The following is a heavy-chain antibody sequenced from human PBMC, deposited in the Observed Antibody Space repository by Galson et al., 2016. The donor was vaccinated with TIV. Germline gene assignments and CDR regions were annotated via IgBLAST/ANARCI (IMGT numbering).Heavy chain of an antibody. CDR3: AKCRNTAMDTYYYYYGLDV. V-gene: IGHV1-69*01. Sequence: SGGTFSSFVVTWVRQPPGQGLEWMGGIIPLFGEAHYAQKFQGRVTISADESTSTVYMELRSLRSGDTAVYYCAKCRNTAMDTYYYYYGLDVWGQGTTVTVSS. CDR2: IIPLFGEA. CDR1: GGTFSSFV. J-gene: IGHJ6*02. D-gene: IGHD5-18*01.